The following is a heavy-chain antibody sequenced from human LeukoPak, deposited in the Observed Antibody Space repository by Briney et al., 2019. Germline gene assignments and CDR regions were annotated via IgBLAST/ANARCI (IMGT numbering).Heavy chain of an antibody. CDR2: ISGSGGST. CDR3: AKVLALLWFGDGFDY. V-gene: IGHV3-23*01. D-gene: IGHD3-10*01. CDR1: GFTFSSYG. J-gene: IGHJ4*02. Sequence: GGTLRLSCAASGFTFSSYGMSWVRQAPGKGLEWVSAISGSGGSTYYADSVKGRFTISRDNSKNTLYLQMNSLRAEDTAAYYCAKVLALLWFGDGFDYWGQGTLVTVSS.